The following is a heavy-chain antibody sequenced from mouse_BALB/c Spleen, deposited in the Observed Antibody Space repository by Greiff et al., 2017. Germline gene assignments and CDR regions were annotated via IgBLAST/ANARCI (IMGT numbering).Heavy chain of an antibody. CDR3: TAGLPGNY. J-gene: IGHJ2*01. Sequence: QVQLQQPGAELVRPGASVKLSCKASGYTFTSYWINWVKQRPGQGLEWIGNIYPSDSYTNYNQKFKDKATLTVDKSSSTAYMQLSSPTSEDSAVYYCTAGLPGNYWGQGTTRTVSS. CDR2: IYPSDSYT. V-gene: IGHV1-69*02. D-gene: IGHD1-2*01. CDR1: GYTFTSYW.